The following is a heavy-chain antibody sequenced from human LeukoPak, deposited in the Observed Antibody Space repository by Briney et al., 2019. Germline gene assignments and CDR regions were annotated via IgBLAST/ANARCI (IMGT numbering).Heavy chain of an antibody. J-gene: IGHJ6*02. D-gene: IGHD3-10*01. V-gene: IGHV4-59*01. CDR3: ARGYYGSAPVDV. Sequence: SETQSLTCTVSGGSISSYYWSWIRQPPGKGLEWIGYIYYSGSTNYNPSLKSRVTISVDTSKNQFSLKLSSVTAADTAVYYCARGYYGSAPVDVWGQGTTVTVSS. CDR1: GGSISSYY. CDR2: IYYSGST.